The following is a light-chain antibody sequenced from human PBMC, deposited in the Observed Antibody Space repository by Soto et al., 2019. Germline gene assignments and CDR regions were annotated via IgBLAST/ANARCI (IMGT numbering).Light chain of an antibody. Sequence: EIVLTQSPGTLSLSPGERATLSCRASQSVSSDYLAWYQQKPGQTPKVLIYRASSRATGIPDRVSGSGSGTDFTLTISILEPEDFAVYYCQQYGSSPLTFGGGTKVEIK. V-gene: IGKV3-20*01. CDR1: QSVSSDY. CDR3: QQYGSSPLT. CDR2: RAS. J-gene: IGKJ4*01.